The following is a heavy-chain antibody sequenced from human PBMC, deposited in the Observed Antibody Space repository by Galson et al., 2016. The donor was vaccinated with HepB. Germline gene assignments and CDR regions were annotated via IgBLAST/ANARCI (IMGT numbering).Heavy chain of an antibody. D-gene: IGHD5-24*01. Sequence: PALVQPTQTVTLTCTFTGFSLTSPGMGVSWIRQPPGKALEWLARIDWDDDKYYKTFLRTRLTISKDTSRNQVALTMTNVDPMDTATYYFARMRVGDVYNPWYFDYWGQGTLIIVSS. J-gene: IGHJ4*02. CDR2: IDWDDDK. V-gene: IGHV2-70*11. CDR3: ARMRVGDVYNPWYFDY. CDR1: GFSLTSPGMG.